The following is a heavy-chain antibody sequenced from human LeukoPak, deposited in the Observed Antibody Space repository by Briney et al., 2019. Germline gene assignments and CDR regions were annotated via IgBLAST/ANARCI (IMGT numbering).Heavy chain of an antibody. CDR2: VYYTGST. V-gene: IGHV4-39*07. D-gene: IGHD3-10*01. CDR3: ARGGFGDYLAY. CDR1: GDSISKSSFY. Sequence: SETLSLTRSVSGDSISKSSFYWNWIRQSPGKGLEWIGSVYYTGSTFHNPSLKSRVTMSVDTSKNQFFLRLNSVTAADTAVYYCARGGFGDYLAYWGQGTQVLVSS. J-gene: IGHJ4*02.